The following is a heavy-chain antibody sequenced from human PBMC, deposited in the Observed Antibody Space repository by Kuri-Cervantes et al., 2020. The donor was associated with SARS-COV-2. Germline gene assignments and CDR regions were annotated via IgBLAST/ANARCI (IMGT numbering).Heavy chain of an antibody. Sequence: GGSLRLSCAASGFTFSSYWMSWVRQAPGKGLEWVANIKQDGSEKYYVDSVKGRFTISRDNAKNSLYLQTNSLRAEDTAVYYCARGLSRKPFDYWGQGTLVTVSS. J-gene: IGHJ4*02. V-gene: IGHV3-7*01. CDR1: GFTFSSYW. CDR3: ARGLSRKPFDY. CDR2: IKQDGSEK.